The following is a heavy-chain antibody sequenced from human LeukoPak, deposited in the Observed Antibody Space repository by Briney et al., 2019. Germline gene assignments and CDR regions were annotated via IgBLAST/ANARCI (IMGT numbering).Heavy chain of an antibody. V-gene: IGHV4-28*06. D-gene: IGHD3-10*01. CDR1: GYSISSSNW. Sequence: SDTLSLTCAVSGYSISSSNWWGWIRQPPRKGLEWIGYIYYSGSTNYNPSLKSRVTMSEDTSKNQFSLKLSSVTALDTAVYYCARIAASIGSWAAFDTWGQGTMVTVSS. J-gene: IGHJ3*02. CDR3: ARIAASIGSWAAFDT. CDR2: IYYSGST.